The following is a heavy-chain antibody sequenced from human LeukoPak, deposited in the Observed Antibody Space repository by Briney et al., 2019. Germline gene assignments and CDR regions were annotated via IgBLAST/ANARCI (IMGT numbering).Heavy chain of an antibody. J-gene: IGHJ3*01. CDR2: ISAFNGNI. CDR3: ARDRDGGMTLLRGVPDAFDL. CDR1: GYTFTNYG. D-gene: IGHD3-10*01. Sequence: ASVKVSCKTSGYTFTNYGINWVRQAPGQGLEWMGWISAFNGNINYAQMVQGRVTMTTDTSTSTAYMELRSLRSDDTAVYYCARDRDGGMTLLRGVPDAFDLWGQGTMVTVSS. V-gene: IGHV1-18*01.